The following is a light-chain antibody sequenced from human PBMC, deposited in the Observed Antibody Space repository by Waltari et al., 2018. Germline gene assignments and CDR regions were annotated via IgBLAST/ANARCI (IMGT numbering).Light chain of an antibody. CDR2: RNK. V-gene: IGLV1-47*01. J-gene: IGLJ3*02. CDR3: ASWDDSLSVGV. CDR1: ISNLGTNY. Sequence: QSVLTQPPSASGTPGQRVTISCSGSISNLGTNYVYWYQQFPGTAPKLLIQRNKQRPSGVPDRFSGSKSGTSASLAISGLRSEDEADDYCASWDDSLSVGVFGGGTKLTVL.